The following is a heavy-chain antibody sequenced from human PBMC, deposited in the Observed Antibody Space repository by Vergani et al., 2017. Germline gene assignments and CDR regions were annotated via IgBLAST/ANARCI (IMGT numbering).Heavy chain of an antibody. CDR1: GFTFTSYS. Sequence: VQLVESGGGLVKPGGFLRLSCAASGFTFTSYSMNWVRQAPGKGLEWVSSISSRSSFIYYADSVKGRFTISRDNAKNSLNLQMNSLRAEDTAVYYCARSREGSGWYYFDYWGQGILVTVSS. CDR3: ARSREGSGWYYFDY. V-gene: IGHV3-21*01. D-gene: IGHD6-19*01. J-gene: IGHJ4*02. CDR2: ISSRSSFI.